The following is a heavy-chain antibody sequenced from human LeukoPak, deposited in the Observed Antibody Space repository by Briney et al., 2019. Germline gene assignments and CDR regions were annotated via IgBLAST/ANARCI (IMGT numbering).Heavy chain of an antibody. D-gene: IGHD4-23*01. V-gene: IGHV5-51*01. CDR1: GYSFPSYW. Sequence: PGESLKISCKGSGYSFPSYWIGWVRQMPGEGLEWMGIIYPGNSRTRYRPSFEGQVTISADKSMTTAYLQWSSLKASDTAMYYCASFSDGKDSDFDHWGQGTLVTVSS. J-gene: IGHJ4*02. CDR2: IYPGNSRT. CDR3: ASFSDGKDSDFDH.